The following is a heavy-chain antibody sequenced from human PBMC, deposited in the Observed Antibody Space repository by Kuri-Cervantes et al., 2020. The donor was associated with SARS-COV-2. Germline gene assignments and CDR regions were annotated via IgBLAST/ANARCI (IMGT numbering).Heavy chain of an antibody. V-gene: IGHV4-31*02. CDR2: IYYSGGT. J-gene: IGHJ2*01. D-gene: IGHD2-2*01. CDR3: ARRPDQIYWYFDL. CDR1: GGSISSGGFY. Sequence: SCTVSGGSISSGGFYWSWIRQHPGKGLEWIAYIYYSGGTYYNPSLKSRVTISVDTSKNQFSLKLSSVIAADTAVYYCARRPDQIYWYFDLWGRGTLVTVSS.